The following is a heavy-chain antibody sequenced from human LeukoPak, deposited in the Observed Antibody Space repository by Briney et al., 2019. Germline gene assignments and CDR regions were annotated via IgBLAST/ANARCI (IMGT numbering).Heavy chain of an antibody. CDR1: GYTFTSYH. CDR2: INPSGGST. J-gene: IGHJ4*02. CDR3: ARDRQGGYSGSYYGGY. Sequence: ASVNVSCKASGYTFTSYHMHWVRQAPPKELEWMGMINPSGGSTSYEQKFQGRVNMTRDTSTSTVYMELSSLRSEDTAVYYCARDRQGGYSGSYYGGYWGQGTLVTVSS. V-gene: IGHV1-46*01. D-gene: IGHD1-26*01.